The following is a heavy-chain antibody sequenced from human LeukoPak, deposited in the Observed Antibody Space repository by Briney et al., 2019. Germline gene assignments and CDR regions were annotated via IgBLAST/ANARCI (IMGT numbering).Heavy chain of an antibody. CDR3: ARVVTNVLYYYYYMDV. D-gene: IGHD4-23*01. CDR2: IYYSGST. CDR1: GGSISSSSYY. Sequence: SETLSLTCTVSGGSISSSSYYWGWIRQPPGKGLEWIGSIYYSGSTYYNPSLKSRVTISVDTSKNQFSLKLSSVTAADTAVYYCARVVTNVLYYYYYMDVWGKGTTVTVSS. V-gene: IGHV4-39*01. J-gene: IGHJ6*03.